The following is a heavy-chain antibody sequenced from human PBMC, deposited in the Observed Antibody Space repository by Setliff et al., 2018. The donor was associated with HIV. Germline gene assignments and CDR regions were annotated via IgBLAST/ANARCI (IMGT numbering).Heavy chain of an antibody. J-gene: IGHJ6*02. D-gene: IGHD1-26*01. Sequence: PSETLSLTCTVSGDSINKYYWSWIRQPPGKGLEWIGFIYISGSTMYNPSLKSRVTMSLDTSKNQASLKLTSVTAADTAVYYCARRSIVGSTRGYYYYALDVWGQGTTVTVSS. CDR3: ARRSIVGSTRGYYYYALDV. CDR1: GDSINKYY. CDR2: IYISGST. V-gene: IGHV4-4*09.